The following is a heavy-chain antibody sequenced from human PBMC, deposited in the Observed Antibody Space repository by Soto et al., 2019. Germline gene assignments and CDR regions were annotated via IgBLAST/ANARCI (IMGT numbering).Heavy chain of an antibody. CDR3: AKGTIFGVVIKFGWFDP. CDR1: GFTFSSYA. J-gene: IGHJ5*02. Sequence: GGSLRLSCAASGFTFSSYAMSWVRQAPGKGLEWVSAISGSGGSTYYADSVKGRFTISRDNSKNTLYLQMNSLRAEDTAVYYCAKGTIFGVVIKFGWFDPWGQGTLVTVSS. V-gene: IGHV3-23*01. D-gene: IGHD3-3*01. CDR2: ISGSGGST.